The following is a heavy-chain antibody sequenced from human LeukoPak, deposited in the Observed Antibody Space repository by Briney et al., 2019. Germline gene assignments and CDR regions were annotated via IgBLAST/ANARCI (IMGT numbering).Heavy chain of an antibody. J-gene: IGHJ4*02. CDR1: GFTFDDYA. Sequence: PGRSLRLSCAASGFTFDDYAMHWVRQAPGKGLEWVSGISWNSGSIGYADSVKGRFTISRDNAKNSLYLQMNSLRAEDTALYYCAKGFIAAAGTVDYWGQGTLVTVPS. CDR3: AKGFIAAAGTVDY. V-gene: IGHV3-9*01. D-gene: IGHD6-13*01. CDR2: ISWNSGSI.